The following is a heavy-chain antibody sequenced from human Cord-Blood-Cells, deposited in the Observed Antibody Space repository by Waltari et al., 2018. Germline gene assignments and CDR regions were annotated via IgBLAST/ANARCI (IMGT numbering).Heavy chain of an antibody. Sequence: QLQLQESGPGLVKPSETLSLTCTVSGGSISSSSYYWGWIRQPPGKGLEWIGSIYYSGSTYYNTSLKSRVTISVDTSKNQFSLKLSSVTAADTAVYYCARHGYDIVVVPASDLYYFDYWGQGTLVTVSS. J-gene: IGHJ4*02. CDR1: GGSISSSSYY. V-gene: IGHV4-39*01. CDR2: IYYSGST. CDR3: ARHGYDIVVVPASDLYYFDY. D-gene: IGHD2-2*01.